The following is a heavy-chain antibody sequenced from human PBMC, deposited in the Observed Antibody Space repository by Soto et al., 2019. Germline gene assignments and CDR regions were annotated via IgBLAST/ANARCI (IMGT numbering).Heavy chain of an antibody. CDR3: AKDHNYDFWSGYYYYGMDV. V-gene: IGHV3-30*18. D-gene: IGHD3-3*01. CDR1: GFTFSSYG. J-gene: IGHJ6*02. CDR2: ISYDGSNK. Sequence: ESGGGVVQPGRSLRLSCAASGFTFSSYGMHWVRQAPGKGLEWVAVISYDGSNKYYADSVKGRFTISRDNSKNTLYLQMNSLRAEDTAVYYCAKDHNYDFWSGYYYYGMDVWGQGTTVTVSS.